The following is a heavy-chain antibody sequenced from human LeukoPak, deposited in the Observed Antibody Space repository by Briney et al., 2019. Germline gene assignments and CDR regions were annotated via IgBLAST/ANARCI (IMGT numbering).Heavy chain of an antibody. V-gene: IGHV3-21*01. J-gene: IGHJ4*02. CDR2: ISSSSSYI. CDR1: GFTFSSYS. CDR3: ARDFRIEGYYFDH. Sequence: GGSLRLSCAASGFTFSSYSMNWVRQAPGKGLEWVSSISSSSSYIYYADSVKGRFTISRDNAKNSLYLQMNSLRAEDTAVYYCARDFRIEGYYFDHWGQGTLVTVSS. D-gene: IGHD2-15*01.